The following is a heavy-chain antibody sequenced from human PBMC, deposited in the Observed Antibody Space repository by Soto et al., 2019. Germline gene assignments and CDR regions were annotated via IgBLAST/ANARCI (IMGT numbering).Heavy chain of an antibody. CDR1: GFTFSYG. Sequence: GGGLIQPGGSLRLSCAASGFTFSYGIHWLRQAPGKGLEWVAYISYDSSNKFYGDSVKGRFTISRDNSKNTQFLQMNSLRAEDTAVYYCAKLVIGYCSGNTCDDYWGQGTLVAVSS. J-gene: IGHJ4*02. CDR3: AKLVIGYCSGNTCDDY. D-gene: IGHD2-15*01. CDR2: ISYDSSNK. V-gene: IGHV3-30*18.